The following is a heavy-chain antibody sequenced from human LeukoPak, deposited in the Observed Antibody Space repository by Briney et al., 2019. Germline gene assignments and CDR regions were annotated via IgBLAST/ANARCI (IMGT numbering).Heavy chain of an antibody. V-gene: IGHV3-20*04. Sequence: GGSLRLSCAASGFTFDDYGMTWVRQGPGKGLEWVSGINWNGGHTAYADSLKGRFTITRDNTNNSLYLYMISLRAEDTASYYCARIDRAGTTGYFDYWGQGALVTVSS. CDR1: GFTFDDYG. CDR3: ARIDRAGTTGYFDY. D-gene: IGHD1-1*01. CDR2: INWNGGHT. J-gene: IGHJ4*02.